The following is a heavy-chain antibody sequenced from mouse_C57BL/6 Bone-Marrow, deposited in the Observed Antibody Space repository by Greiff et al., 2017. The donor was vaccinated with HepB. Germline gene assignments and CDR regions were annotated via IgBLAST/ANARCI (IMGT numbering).Heavy chain of an antibody. J-gene: IGHJ2*01. CDR1: GYTFTDYY. V-gene: IGHV1-26*01. CDR3: GRGGGDY. CDR2: INPNNGGT. Sequence: VQLQQSGPELVKPGASVKISCKASGYTFTDYYMNWVKQSHGKSLEWIGDINPNNGGTSYNQKFKGKATLTVDKSSSTAYMELRSLTSEDSAVYYCGRGGGDYWGQGTTLTVSS.